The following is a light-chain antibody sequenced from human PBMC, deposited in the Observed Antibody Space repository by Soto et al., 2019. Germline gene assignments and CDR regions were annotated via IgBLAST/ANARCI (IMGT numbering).Light chain of an antibody. J-gene: IGKJ4*01. Sequence: EIVLTQSPGTLSLSPGERATLSCRASQSVSSSYLTWYQQKPGQAPRLLIYGASSRATGITDRFSGSGSGTDFTLTISRLETEDFAVYYCQQYGSFPLTFGGGTKVEIK. V-gene: IGKV3-20*01. CDR3: QQYGSFPLT. CDR2: GAS. CDR1: QSVSSSY.